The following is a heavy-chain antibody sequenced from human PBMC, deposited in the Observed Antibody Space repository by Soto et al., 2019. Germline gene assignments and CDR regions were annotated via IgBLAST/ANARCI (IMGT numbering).Heavy chain of an antibody. V-gene: IGHV1-3*01. D-gene: IGHD2-15*01. CDR2: INGGNGYT. Sequence: GASVKVSCKASGYTFSNNAIHWVRQAPGQELEWMGWINGGNGYTKYSQKFQDRVTITRDTSASTTYMELRSLRSEDTAIFYCARATYTPWSSLTFAMDFLGQASTVTVS. J-gene: IGHJ6*02. CDR1: GYTFSNNA. CDR3: ARATYTPWSSLTFAMDF.